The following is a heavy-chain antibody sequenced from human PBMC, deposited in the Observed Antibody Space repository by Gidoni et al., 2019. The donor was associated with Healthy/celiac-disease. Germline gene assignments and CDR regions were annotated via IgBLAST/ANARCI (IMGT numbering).Heavy chain of an antibody. CDR3: ARGILRGYDFWSGFYYFDY. V-gene: IGHV4-38-2*02. D-gene: IGHD3-3*01. CDR1: GYSISSGYY. J-gene: IGHJ4*02. CDR2: IYHSGST. Sequence: QVQLQESGPGLVKPSETLSLTCTVSGYSISSGYYWGWIRQPPGKGLEWIGSIYHSGSTYYNPSLKSRVTISVDTSKNQFSLKLSSVTAADTAVYYCARGILRGYDFWSGFYYFDYWGQGTLVTVSS.